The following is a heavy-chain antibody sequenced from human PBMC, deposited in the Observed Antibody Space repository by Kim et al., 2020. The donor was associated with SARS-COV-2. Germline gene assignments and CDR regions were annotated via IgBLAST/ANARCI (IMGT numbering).Heavy chain of an antibody. V-gene: IGHV1-46*03. CDR3: ARTRGMDV. CDR2: SP. Sequence: SPTYRQKSQGRVNMTRDTSTSTVYMELSSLRFEDTGVYYCARTRGMDVWGQGTTVTVSS. J-gene: IGHJ6*02.